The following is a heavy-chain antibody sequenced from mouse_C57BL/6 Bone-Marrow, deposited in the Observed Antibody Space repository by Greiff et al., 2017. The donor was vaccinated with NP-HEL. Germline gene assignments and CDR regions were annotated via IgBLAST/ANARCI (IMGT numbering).Heavy chain of an antibody. V-gene: IGHV1-55*01. CDR1: GYTFTSYW. Sequence: QVQLQQPGAELVKPGASVKMSCKASGYTFTSYWITWVKQRPGQGLEWIGDIYPGSGSTNYNEKFKRKATLTVDTSSSTAYMQLSSLTSEDSAVYYCASLGDYYYGSSLAWFAYWGQGTLVTVSA. CDR3: ASLGDYYYGSSLAWFAY. D-gene: IGHD1-1*01. CDR2: IYPGSGST. J-gene: IGHJ3*01.